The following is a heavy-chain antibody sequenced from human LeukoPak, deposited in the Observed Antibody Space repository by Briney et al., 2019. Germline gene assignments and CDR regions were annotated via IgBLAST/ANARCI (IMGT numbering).Heavy chain of an antibody. CDR2: IATAGDT. Sequence: GGSLRLSCEASGVTFSSYDMHWVRQGIGKGREWASGIATAGDTFYAGSVKGRFTISRENGKKSLYLQMNDLRAGDTAVYYCARGGELGFDPWGQGALVTVSS. CDR1: GVTFSSYD. J-gene: IGHJ5*02. D-gene: IGHD1-7*01. V-gene: IGHV3-13*01. CDR3: ARGGELGFDP.